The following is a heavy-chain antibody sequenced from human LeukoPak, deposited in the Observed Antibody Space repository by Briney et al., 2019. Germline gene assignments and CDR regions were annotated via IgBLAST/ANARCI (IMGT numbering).Heavy chain of an antibody. D-gene: IGHD1-20*01. J-gene: IGHJ4*02. CDR1: GYRFTSYW. V-gene: IGHV5-51*01. CDR3: ARLTGTAGYYFDY. CDR2: IYPGDSDS. Sequence: GESLKVSCQGSGYRFTSYWIGWVRQMPGKGLEWMGIIYPGDSDSRYSSSFRGQVTISADKSISTAYLQWSSLKASDTAIYYCARLTGTAGYYFDYWGQGTLATVSS.